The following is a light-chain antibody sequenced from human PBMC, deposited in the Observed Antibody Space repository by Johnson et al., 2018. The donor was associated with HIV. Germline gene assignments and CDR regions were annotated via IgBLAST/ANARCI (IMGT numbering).Light chain of an antibody. V-gene: IGLV1-51*01. CDR1: SSNIGNNY. CDR2: DNN. J-gene: IGLJ1*01. Sequence: SVLTQPPSVSAAPGQKVTISCSGSSSNIGNNYVSWYQQLPGTAPKLLIYDNNKRPSGIPDRFSGSKSGTSATLGITGLQTGDEADDYGGTWDSSLSSYVFGTGTKVTVL. CDR3: GTWDSSLSSYV.